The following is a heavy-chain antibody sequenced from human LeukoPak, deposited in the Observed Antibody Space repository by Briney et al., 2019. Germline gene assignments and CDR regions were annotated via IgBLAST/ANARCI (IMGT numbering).Heavy chain of an antibody. V-gene: IGHV4-59*08. J-gene: IGHJ4*02. D-gene: IGHD6-19*01. CDR3: ARLASSGWSHCDY. CDR2: IYYSGST. CDR1: GGSISGYY. Sequence: SETLSLTCTVSGGSISGYYWSWIRQPPGKGPEWIGYIYYSGSTNYNPSLESRVTISVDTSKNQFSLKMNSVTAADTAVYYCARLASSGWSHCDYWGQGTLVTVSS.